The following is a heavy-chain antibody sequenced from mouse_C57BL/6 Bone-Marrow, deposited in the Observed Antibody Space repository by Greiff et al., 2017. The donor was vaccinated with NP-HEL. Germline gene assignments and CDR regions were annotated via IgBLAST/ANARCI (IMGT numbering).Heavy chain of an antibody. J-gene: IGHJ2*01. CDR3: TIDGYYFDY. CDR1: GFTITDDY. CDR2: IDPENGDT. D-gene: IGHD2-3*01. V-gene: IGHV14-4*01. Sequence: VQLQQSGAELVRPGASVKLSCTASGFTITDDYMHWVKQRPEQGLEWIGWIDPENGDTEYASKFQGKATITADTSSNTAYLQLSSLTSEDTAVYYCTIDGYYFDYWGQGTTLTVSS.